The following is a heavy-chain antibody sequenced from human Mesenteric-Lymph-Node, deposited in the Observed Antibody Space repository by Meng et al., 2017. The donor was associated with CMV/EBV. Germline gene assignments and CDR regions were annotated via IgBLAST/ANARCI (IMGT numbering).Heavy chain of an antibody. V-gene: IGHV3-48*04. Sequence: GGSLRLSCAASGFTFSSYGMSWVRQAPGGGLEWVSHISSSSAITHYADSVKGRFAISRDNAKSLVFLQMNSLIAEDTAVFYCGRLLRDRGATRIDQWGQGTLVTVSS. J-gene: IGHJ4*02. D-gene: IGHD5-24*01. CDR1: GFTFSSYG. CDR3: GRLLRDRGATRIDQ. CDR2: ISSSSAIT.